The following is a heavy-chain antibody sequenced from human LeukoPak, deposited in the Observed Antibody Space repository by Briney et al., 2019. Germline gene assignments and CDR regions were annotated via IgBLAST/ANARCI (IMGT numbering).Heavy chain of an antibody. CDR3: ARGVAAAGTGFGDY. CDR1: GGSISSSSFY. Sequence: SETLSLTCTVSGGSISSSSFYWGWIRQPPGKGLEWIGSIYYRGNTHYNSSLKSRVTISVDTSKNQFSLNLRSLTAADTAVYYCARGVAAAGTGFGDYWGQGTLVTVSS. V-gene: IGHV4-39*07. J-gene: IGHJ4*02. CDR2: IYYRGNT. D-gene: IGHD6-13*01.